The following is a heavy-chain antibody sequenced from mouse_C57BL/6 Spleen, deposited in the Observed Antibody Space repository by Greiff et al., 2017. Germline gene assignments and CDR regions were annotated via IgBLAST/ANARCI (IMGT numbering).Heavy chain of an antibody. V-gene: IGHV1-82*01. CDR1: GYAFSSAW. CDR2: LYPGDGDT. D-gene: IGHD1-2*01. J-gene: IGHJ3*01. Sequence: VQLQQSGPELVKPGASVKISCKASGYAFSSAWMNWVKQRPGKGLEWIGRLYPGDGDTNYNGKFKGKATLTADKSSSTAYRQLSSLTSEDSAVYFCAREAAPATSYWGQGALVTVSA. CDR3: AREAAPATSY.